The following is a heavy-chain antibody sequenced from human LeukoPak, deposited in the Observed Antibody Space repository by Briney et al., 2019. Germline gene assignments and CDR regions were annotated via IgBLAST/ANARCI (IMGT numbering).Heavy chain of an antibody. V-gene: IGHV4-61*01. CDR3: ARVRSDGFDFAS. Sequence: SETLSLTCDVSGVSFKTCCYYWTWIRQPPGKGLEWIGYKYYSGSTRYNSSLRSRLTISLDSSKNQFSLRLTSVTAADTAVNSCARVRSDGFDFASWGPGTLVIVSS. CDR1: GVSFKTCCYY. D-gene: IGHD3-10*01. CDR2: KYYSGST. J-gene: IGHJ4*02.